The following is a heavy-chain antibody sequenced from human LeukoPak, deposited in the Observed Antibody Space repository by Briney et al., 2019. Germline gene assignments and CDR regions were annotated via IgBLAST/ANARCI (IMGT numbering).Heavy chain of an antibody. CDR2: IYYSGST. D-gene: IGHD4-11*01. J-gene: IGHJ6*03. CDR3: ARHATDYSNYKYYYYYMDV. CDR1: GGSISSSSYY. Sequence: SETLSLTCTVSGGSISSSSYYWGWIRQPPGKGLEWIGSIYYSGSTYYNPSLKSRVTISVDTSKNQFSLKLSSVTAADTAVYYCARHATDYSNYKYYYYYMDVWGKGTTVTVSS. V-gene: IGHV4-39*01.